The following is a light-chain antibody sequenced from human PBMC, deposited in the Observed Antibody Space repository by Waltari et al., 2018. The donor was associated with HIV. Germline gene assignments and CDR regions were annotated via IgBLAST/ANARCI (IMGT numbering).Light chain of an antibody. CDR2: SAS. V-gene: IGKV1-9*01. J-gene: IGKJ4*01. CDR1: EGIRGY. CDR3: QQLGT. Sequence: DLQLTQSPSFLSASVGDRVTISCRASEGIRGYLAWYQQKLREAPRLLIHSASILQSGVPSRFSGSGSGTEFTLTISSLQSEDFATYYCQQLGTFGGGTKVDIK.